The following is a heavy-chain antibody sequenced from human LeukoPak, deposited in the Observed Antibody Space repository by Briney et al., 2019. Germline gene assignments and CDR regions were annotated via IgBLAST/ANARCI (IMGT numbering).Heavy chain of an antibody. J-gene: IGHJ4*02. Sequence: PSETLSLTCTVSGGSISSGGYYWSWIRQHPGKGLEWIGYIYYSGSTYYNPSLKSRVTISVDTSKNQFSLKLSSVTAADTAVYYCARLKGDSYGPQEDYFDYWGQGTLVTVSS. CDR2: IYYSGST. V-gene: IGHV4-39*01. CDR1: GGSISSGGYY. CDR3: ARLKGDSYGPQEDYFDY. D-gene: IGHD5-18*01.